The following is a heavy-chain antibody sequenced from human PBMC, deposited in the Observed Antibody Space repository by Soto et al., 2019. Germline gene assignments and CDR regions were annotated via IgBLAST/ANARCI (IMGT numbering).Heavy chain of an antibody. CDR2: IYTDGTT. Sequence: SETLSLTSTVSGDSISDYFYWSWIRQPAGKGLEWIGRIYTDGTTKYNPSLKSRVTLSLDKSKNQFSLRLSSVTAADTAVYYFAREVGGGFTGIFDQWGRGSRVTVSS. CDR1: GDSISDYFY. V-gene: IGHV4-4*07. D-gene: IGHD2-15*01. J-gene: IGHJ4*02. CDR3: AREVGGGFTGIFDQ.